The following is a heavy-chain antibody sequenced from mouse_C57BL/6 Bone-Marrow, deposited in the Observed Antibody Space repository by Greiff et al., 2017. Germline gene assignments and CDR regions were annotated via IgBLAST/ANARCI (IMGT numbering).Heavy chain of an antibody. Sequence: VQLKESGAELVRPGASVKLSCTASGFNIKDDYMHWVKQGPEQGLEWIGWIDPETGDTEYASKFQGKATITADTSSNTAYLQLSSLTSEDTAVYYCTTWDGAMDYWGQGTSVTVSS. D-gene: IGHD4-1*01. J-gene: IGHJ4*01. CDR2: IDPETGDT. V-gene: IGHV14-4*01. CDR1: GFNIKDDY. CDR3: TTWDGAMDY.